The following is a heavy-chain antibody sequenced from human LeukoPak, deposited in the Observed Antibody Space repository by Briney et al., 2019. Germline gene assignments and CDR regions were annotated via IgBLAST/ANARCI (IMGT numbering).Heavy chain of an antibody. CDR3: LRDWYGSGSYWQIRESYFDY. CDR1: GFTFSNAW. J-gene: IGHJ4*02. V-gene: IGHV3-15*01. CDR2: IKSKTDGGTT. D-gene: IGHD3-10*01. Sequence: PGGSLRLSCAASGFTFSNAWMSWVRQAPGKGLEWVGRIKSKTDGGTTDYAAPVKGRFTISGDDSKNTLYLQMNSLKTEDTAVYYCLRDWYGSGSYWQIRESYFDYWGQGTPVTVSS.